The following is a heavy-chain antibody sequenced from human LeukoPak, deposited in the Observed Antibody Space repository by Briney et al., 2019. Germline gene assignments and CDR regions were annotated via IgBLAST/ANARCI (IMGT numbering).Heavy chain of an antibody. J-gene: IGHJ4*02. V-gene: IGHV3-23*01. CDR2: IGGNGDKT. CDR1: EFTFNRNA. Sequence: PGGSLSVSCAASEFTFNRNAFSWVGQAQGKGLKWFSTIGGNGDKTFYADSVKGRFTISRDNSKNMLHLQMSSLTGEDTALYYCVRRGDGRSGWGEHDYWGQGALVTVSS. CDR3: VRRGDGRSGWGEHDY. D-gene: IGHD3-3*01.